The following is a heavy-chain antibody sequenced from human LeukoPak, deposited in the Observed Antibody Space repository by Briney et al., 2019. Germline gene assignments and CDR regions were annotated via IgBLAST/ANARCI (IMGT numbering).Heavy chain of an antibody. CDR2: IIPILGIA. J-gene: IGHJ4*02. D-gene: IGHD3-10*01. CDR1: GYTFTSYA. CDR3: ARGSAAAPAVNGY. Sequence: GASVKVSCKASGYTFTSYAISWVRQAPGQGLEWMGRIIPILGIANYAQKFQGRVTITADKSTSTAYMELSSLRSEDTAVYYCARGSAAAPAVNGYWGQGTLVTVSS. V-gene: IGHV1-69*04.